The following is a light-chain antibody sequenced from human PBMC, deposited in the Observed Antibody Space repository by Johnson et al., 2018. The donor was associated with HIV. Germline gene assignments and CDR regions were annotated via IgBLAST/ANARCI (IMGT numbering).Light chain of an antibody. V-gene: IGLV1-51*01. J-gene: IGLJ1*01. CDR1: SSNIGNNY. CDR3: GSWDSSLSAYV. Sequence: QPVLTQPPSVSAAPGQKVTISCSGSSSNIGNNYVSWFQHLPGTAPKLLIYDNNKRPSGIPDRFSGSKYGTSATLGITGLQTGDEADYYCGSWDSSLSAYVFGTGTKVTVL. CDR2: DNN.